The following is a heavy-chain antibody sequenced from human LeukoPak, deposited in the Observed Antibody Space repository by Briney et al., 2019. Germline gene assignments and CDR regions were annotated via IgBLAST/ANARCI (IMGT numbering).Heavy chain of an antibody. CDR3: ARRFYGSGSYYGFPDY. J-gene: IGHJ4*02. V-gene: IGHV5-51*01. CDR1: GYSFTSYW. CDR2: IFPGDSDT. Sequence: GESLKISCKASGYSFTSYWIGWVRQMPGKGLEEMGIIFPGDSDTRYSPSFQGQVTISADKSISTAYLQWTSLKASDTAMYYCARRFYGSGSYYGFPDYWGQGTLVTVSS. D-gene: IGHD3-10*01.